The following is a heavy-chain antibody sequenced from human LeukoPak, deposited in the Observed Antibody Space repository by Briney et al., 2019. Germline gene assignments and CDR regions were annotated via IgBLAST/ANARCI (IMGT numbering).Heavy chain of an antibody. Sequence: GGSLRLSCAASGFTVSSNYMSWVRQAPGKGLEWVSVIYSGGSTYYADSVKGRFTISRDNSKNTLYLQMNSLRAEDTAVYYCAKDSLIAVAGTGDYWGQGTLVTVSS. V-gene: IGHV3-66*01. CDR3: AKDSLIAVAGTGDY. CDR1: GFTVSSNY. J-gene: IGHJ4*02. CDR2: IYSGGST. D-gene: IGHD6-19*01.